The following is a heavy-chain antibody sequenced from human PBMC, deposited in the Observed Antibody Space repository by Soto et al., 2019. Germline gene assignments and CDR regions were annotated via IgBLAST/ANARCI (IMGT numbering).Heavy chain of an antibody. CDR2: IYYSGNT. J-gene: IGHJ4*02. CDR1: GGSISSGYYY. D-gene: IGHD3-3*02. CDR3: ARVKLAGRGSFHD. V-gene: IGHV4-30-4*01. Sequence: SETLSLTXSVSGGSISSGYYYWSWIRQPPGKGLEWIGNIYYSGNTYYNPSLKSRVTLSIDTSKNQFSLKLRSVTAADTAMYYCARVKLAGRGSFHDWGQGTLVTVSS.